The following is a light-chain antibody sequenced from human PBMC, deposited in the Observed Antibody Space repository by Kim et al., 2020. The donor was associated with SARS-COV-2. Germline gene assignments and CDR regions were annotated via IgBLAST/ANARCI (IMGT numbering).Light chain of an antibody. CDR2: VGTGGIVG. CDR1: SGYSNYK. V-gene: IGLV9-49*01. Sequence: QPVLTQPPSASASLGASVTLTCTLSSGYSNYKVDWYQQRPGKGPRFVMRVGTGGIVGSKGDGIPDRFSVLGSGLNRYLTIKNIQEEDESDYHCGADHGGGSNFVYVFGTGTKVTVL. CDR3: GADHGGGSNFVYV. J-gene: IGLJ1*01.